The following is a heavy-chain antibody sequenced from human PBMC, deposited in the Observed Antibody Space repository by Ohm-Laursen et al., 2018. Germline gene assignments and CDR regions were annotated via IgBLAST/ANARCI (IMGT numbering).Heavy chain of an antibody. CDR2: ISGSGSRT. Sequence: SLRLSCSASGFTFSSYAMNWVRQAPGKGLEWVSGISGSGSRTYYADSVKGRFTISRDNSKKKLYLQMNSLRAEDTAVYYCARDPGDGMDVWGQGTTVTVSS. CDR1: GFTFSSYA. J-gene: IGHJ6*02. V-gene: IGHV3-23*01. CDR3: ARDPGDGMDV. D-gene: IGHD3-10*01.